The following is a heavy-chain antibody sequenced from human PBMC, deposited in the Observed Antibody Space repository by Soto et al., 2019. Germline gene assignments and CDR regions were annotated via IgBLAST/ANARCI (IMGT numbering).Heavy chain of an antibody. CDR3: AKTQLTGYSLLRPFDY. Sequence: SLRLSCAASGFTFSSYAMSWVRQAPGKGLEWVSAISGSGGSTYYADSVKGRFTISRDNSKNTLYLQMNSLRAEDTAVYYCAKTQLTGYSLLRPFDYWGQGTLVTVSS. CDR2: ISGSGGST. V-gene: IGHV3-23*01. D-gene: IGHD3-9*01. J-gene: IGHJ4*02. CDR1: GFTFSSYA.